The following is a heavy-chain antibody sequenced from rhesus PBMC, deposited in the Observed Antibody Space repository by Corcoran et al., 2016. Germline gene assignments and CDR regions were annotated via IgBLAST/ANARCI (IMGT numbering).Heavy chain of an antibody. CDR2: IRSKRKSGKT. V-gene: IGHV3S22*01. J-gene: IGHJ4*01. D-gene: IGHD5-12*01. Sequence: EVQLVESWGGLVQPGGSLRLSCAASRFTFSDSYMTWFRQAPGKGPEWLVFIRSKRKSGKTEYAASVKGRFTISIDDYKSIATLQMYSLKTEDTAMYYCARGEIGSTVLAYWGQGVLVTVSS. CDR3: ARGEIGSTVLAY. CDR1: RFTFSDSY.